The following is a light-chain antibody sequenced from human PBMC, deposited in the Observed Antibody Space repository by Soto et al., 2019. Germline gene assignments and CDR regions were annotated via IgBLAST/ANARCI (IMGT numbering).Light chain of an antibody. CDR3: QQADSFPLT. CDR2: AVS. Sequence: DIQLTQSPSSVSASIGDRVTISCRASQSIYKWLVWYQQKPGKAPKLLIYAVSSLQSGVPSRFSGSGYGTEFTLTISSLQPEDSATYYCQQADSFPLTLGGGTEVAI. CDR1: QSIYKW. V-gene: IGKV1-12*01. J-gene: IGKJ4*01.